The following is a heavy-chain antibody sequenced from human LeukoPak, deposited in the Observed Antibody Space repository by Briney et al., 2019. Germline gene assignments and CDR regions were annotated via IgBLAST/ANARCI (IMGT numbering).Heavy chain of an antibody. V-gene: IGHV3-9*01. CDR3: VKDERSYYSMYYFDY. CDR2: ISWNTGNI. CDR1: GFTFDDYA. Sequence: PGGSLRFSGAGSGFTFDDYAMHWVRQAPGKGLVGISGISWNTGNIGYADSVKGRFTISRDNAKNSLYLQMNSLRAEDTAFYYCVKDERSYYSMYYFDYWGQGTLVTVSS. J-gene: IGHJ4*02. D-gene: IGHD3-10*01.